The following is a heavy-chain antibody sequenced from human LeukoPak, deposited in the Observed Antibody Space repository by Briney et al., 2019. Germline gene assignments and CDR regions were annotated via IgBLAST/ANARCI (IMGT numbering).Heavy chain of an antibody. D-gene: IGHD3-16*01. J-gene: IGHJ6*02. CDR1: GGSFSGYY. CDR2: ISQSGST. Sequence: SETLSLTCAVYGGSFSGYYWSWIRQPPGRGLEWIGEISQSGSTNYNPSLKSRITMSVDTSKNQFSLQLRSMTAADTAVYFCARATDDEFYLYYGMDVWGQGTTVTVSS. V-gene: IGHV4-34*01. CDR3: ARATDDEFYLYYGMDV.